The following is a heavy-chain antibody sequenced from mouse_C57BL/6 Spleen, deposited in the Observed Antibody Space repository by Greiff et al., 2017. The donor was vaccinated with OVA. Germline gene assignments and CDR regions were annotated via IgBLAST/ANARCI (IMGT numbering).Heavy chain of an antibody. J-gene: IGHJ3*01. D-gene: IGHD2-4*01. CDR1: GYTFTSYW. CDR3: ARSESYYDDGRFAY. CDR2: IHPNSGST. Sequence: QVQLQQPGAELVKPGASVKLSCKASGYTFTSYWMHWVKQRPGQGLEWIGMIHPNSGSTNYNEKFKSKATLTVDKSSSTAYLQLSSLKSEDSAVYYGARSESYYDDGRFAYWGQGTLVTVSA. V-gene: IGHV1-64*01.